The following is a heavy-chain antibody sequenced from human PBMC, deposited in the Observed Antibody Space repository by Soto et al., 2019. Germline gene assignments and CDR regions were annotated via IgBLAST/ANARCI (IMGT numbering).Heavy chain of an antibody. Sequence: SETLSLTCTVTGGSISTYYWSWIRQPPGKGLEWIGHIYYTGNTNYNPSLKSRVTISVDTSTNRFSLRLRSVSAADTAVYYCASPQPFESNNWSAPGGQGTLVTVSS. CDR3: ASPQPFESNNWSAP. V-gene: IGHV4-59*13. CDR2: IYYTGNT. CDR1: GGSISTYY. J-gene: IGHJ5*02.